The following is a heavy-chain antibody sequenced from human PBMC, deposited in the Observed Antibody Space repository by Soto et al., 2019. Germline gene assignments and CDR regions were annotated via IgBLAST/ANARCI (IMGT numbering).Heavy chain of an antibody. CDR2: ISAYNGNT. V-gene: IGHV1-18*01. CDR3: ARERLRFLEWLLPHAFAI. J-gene: IGHJ3*02. D-gene: IGHD3-3*01. Sequence: GASVKVSCKASGYTFTSYGISWVRQAPGQGLEWMGWISAYNGNTNYAQKLQGRVTMTTDTSTSTAYMELRSLRSDDTAVYYCARERLRFLEWLLPHAFAIWGQGTMVTVSS. CDR1: GYTFTSYG.